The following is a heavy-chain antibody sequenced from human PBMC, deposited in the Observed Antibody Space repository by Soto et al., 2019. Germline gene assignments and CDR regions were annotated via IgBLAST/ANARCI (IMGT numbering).Heavy chain of an antibody. Sequence: QVQLVQSGAEVKKPVSSVKVSCKASGGTFSSYAISWVRQAPGQGLEWMGGIIPIFGTANYAQKFQGRVTITAYESTSTAYMELSSLRSEDTAVYYCARDLRDYVDDVENYYGMDVWGQGTKVTVSS. J-gene: IGHJ6*02. CDR1: GGTFSSYA. CDR2: IIPIFGTA. D-gene: IGHD4-17*01. CDR3: ARDLRDYVDDVENYYGMDV. V-gene: IGHV1-69*01.